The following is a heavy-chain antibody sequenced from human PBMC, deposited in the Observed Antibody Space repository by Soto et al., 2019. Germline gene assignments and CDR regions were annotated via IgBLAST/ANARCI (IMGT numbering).Heavy chain of an antibody. D-gene: IGHD6-19*01. CDR3: ARVGKSPVAVGGSVGYFDL. CDR2: IKHSGST. Sequence: QVQLQQWGAGLLKPSETLSLTCAVYGGSFSGYYWSWIRQPPGMGLEWIREIKHSGSTNYNPSLKIRITISVDTSKDQVTLKVSSVTAADTAVYYCARVGKSPVAVGGSVGYFDLWGRGTLVTVSS. V-gene: IGHV4-34*01. CDR1: GGSFSGYY. J-gene: IGHJ2*01.